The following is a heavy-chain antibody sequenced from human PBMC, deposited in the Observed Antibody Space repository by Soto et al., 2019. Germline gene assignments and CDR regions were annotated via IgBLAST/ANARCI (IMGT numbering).Heavy chain of an antibody. V-gene: IGHV3-72*01. CDR2: SRDKANSYTT. Sequence: GGSLRLSCAVSGFTFSDHYMDWVRQVPGKGLEWVGRSRDKANSYTTEYAASVEGRFTISRDASQNSLYLQMNSLRTEDTAVYYCARDLYDGTSYYLDDWGQGTLVTVSS. J-gene: IGHJ4*02. CDR3: ARDLYDGTSYYLDD. CDR1: GFTFSDHY. D-gene: IGHD3-22*01.